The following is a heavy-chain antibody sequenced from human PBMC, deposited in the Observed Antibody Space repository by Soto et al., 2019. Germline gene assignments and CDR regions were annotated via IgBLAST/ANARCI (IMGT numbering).Heavy chain of an antibody. CDR1: GYTFTSYY. CDR3: ARDRVGVAAAGYDY. Sequence: GASVKVSCKASGYTFTSYYMHWVRQAPGQGLEWMGIINRSGGSTSYAQKFQGRVTMTRDTSTSTAYMELRSLRSDDTAVYHCARDRVGVAAAGYDYWGQGTLVTVSS. J-gene: IGHJ4*02. V-gene: IGHV1-46*01. CDR2: INRSGGST. D-gene: IGHD6-13*01.